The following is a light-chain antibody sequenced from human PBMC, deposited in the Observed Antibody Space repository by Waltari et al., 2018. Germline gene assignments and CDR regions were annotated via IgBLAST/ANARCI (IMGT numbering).Light chain of an antibody. CDR2: QDS. CDR1: KLADKY. CDR3: QAWDRNTYVV. V-gene: IGLV3-1*01. Sequence: SYEVTQPPSVSVSPGPTASITCSGDKLADKYVCWYQQKPGQSPVLVLHQDSKRPSGIPERFSGFNSGNTATLTISETQAMDEADYYCQAWDRNTYVVFGGGTKLTVL. J-gene: IGLJ2*01.